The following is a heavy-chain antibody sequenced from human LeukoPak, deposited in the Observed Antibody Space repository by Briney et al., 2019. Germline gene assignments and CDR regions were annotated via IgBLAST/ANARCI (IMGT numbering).Heavy chain of an antibody. CDR1: GFSFRNYG. J-gene: IGHJ4*02. D-gene: IGHD1-26*01. CDR2: IWYDGSKK. Sequence: GGSLRLSCAASGFSFRNYGMHWVRQAPGKGLEGVAVIWYDGSKKYYSDSVKGRFTISRDNSENTMALQMNSLGAEDTVVYYCARDLRWDYFDCGAQEPLVTVSS. CDR3: ARDLRWDYFDC. V-gene: IGHV3-33*01.